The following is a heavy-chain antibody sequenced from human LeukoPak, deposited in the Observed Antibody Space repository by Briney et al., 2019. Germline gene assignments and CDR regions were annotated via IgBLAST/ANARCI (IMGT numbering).Heavy chain of an antibody. J-gene: IGHJ4*02. CDR3: AKDGGLWVSAHWGDS. D-gene: IGHD7-27*01. Sequence: GGSLRLSCAASGFTFSSYTMSWVRQAPGKGLEWVSTITTSDGNAYYADSVKGRFTVSRDNSKNTLFLQMNSLRAEDTAVYYCAKDGGLWVSAHWGDSWGRGTLVTVSS. V-gene: IGHV3-23*01. CDR1: GFTFSSYT. CDR2: ITTSDGNA.